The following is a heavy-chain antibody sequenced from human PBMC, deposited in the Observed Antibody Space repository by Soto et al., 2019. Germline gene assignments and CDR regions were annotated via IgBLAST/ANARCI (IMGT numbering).Heavy chain of an antibody. J-gene: IGHJ4*02. V-gene: IGHV3-11*01. CDR1: EFTFSDYY. CDR2: ISSSGSTI. CDR3: ARGTLHRVGYFDY. Sequence: PGGSLRLSCAASEFTFSDYYMTWIRQAPGKGLEWVSYISSSGSTIEYADSVKGRFTISRDSAKNSLYLQMNSLRAEDTAVYYCARGTLHRVGYFDYWGQGTLVTVSS.